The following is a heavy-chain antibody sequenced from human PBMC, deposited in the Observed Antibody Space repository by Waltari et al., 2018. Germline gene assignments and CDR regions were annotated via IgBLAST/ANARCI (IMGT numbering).Heavy chain of an antibody. D-gene: IGHD3-22*01. V-gene: IGHV1-2*06. J-gene: IGHJ4*02. Sequence: QVQLVQSGAEVKKPGASVKVSCKASGYTFTGYYMHWVRQAPGQGLEWMGRINPNSGGTNYAQKFQGRVTMTRDTSISTAYMELSRLRSDDTAVYYCARAYYYDSSAYYYPYYFDYWGQGTLVTVSS. CDR3: ARAYYYDSSAYYYPYYFDY. CDR2: INPNSGGT. CDR1: GYTFTGYY.